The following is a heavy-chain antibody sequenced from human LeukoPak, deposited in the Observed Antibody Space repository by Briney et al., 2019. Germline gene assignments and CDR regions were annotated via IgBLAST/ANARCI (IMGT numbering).Heavy chain of an antibody. V-gene: IGHV3-7*01. Sequence: GGSLRLSCAASGFSFSSYWMAWVRQAPGKGLEWVANIKYDGSLKFYGGSVKGRFTISRDNTKNSLYLEMNSLRVDDTALYFCASSHDSSGNGWGQGTMVTVSS. J-gene: IGHJ4*02. CDR1: GFSFSSYW. D-gene: IGHD3-22*01. CDR3: ASSHDSSGNG. CDR2: IKYDGSLK.